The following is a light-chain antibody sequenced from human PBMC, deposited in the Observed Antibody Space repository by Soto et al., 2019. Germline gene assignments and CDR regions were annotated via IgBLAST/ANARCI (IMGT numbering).Light chain of an antibody. J-gene: IGLJ1*01. V-gene: IGLV1-40*01. CDR3: PSSDSSLSGLYV. CDR1: SSNIGAGYD. CDR2: GNS. Sequence: QSVLTQPPSVSGAPGQRVTISCTGSSSNIGAGYDVHWYQQLPGTAPKLLIYGNSNRPSGVPDRFSGSKSGTSASLAITGLQAEDEADNYCPSSDSSLSGLYVFRPGTKVTVL.